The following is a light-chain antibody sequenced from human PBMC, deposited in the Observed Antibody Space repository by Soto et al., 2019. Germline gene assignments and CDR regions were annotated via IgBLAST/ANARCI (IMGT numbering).Light chain of an antibody. CDR1: QSISSW. J-gene: IGKJ1*01. V-gene: IGKV1-5*01. Sequence: DIKITKSPSTRSASEEDRVTITCRASQSISSWLAWYQQKPGKAPKLLIYDASSLESGVPSRFSGSGSGTEFTLTISSLQPDDFATYYCQQYNSYWWTFGQGTKVDIK. CDR2: DAS. CDR3: QQYNSYWWT.